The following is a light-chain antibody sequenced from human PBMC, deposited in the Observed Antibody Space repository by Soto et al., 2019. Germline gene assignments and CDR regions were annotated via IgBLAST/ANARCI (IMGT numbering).Light chain of an antibody. CDR1: SSDVGNYKY. CDR3: FSYTSSGTYV. V-gene: IGLV2-14*01. Sequence: SALTQPASVSGSPGQSITISCTGTSSDVGNYKYVSWYQQHPGKAPKLMIYEVSNRPSGVSNRFSGSKSGNTASLTTSGLQAEDETDYYCFSYTSSGTYVFGTGTRSPS. CDR2: EVS. J-gene: IGLJ1*01.